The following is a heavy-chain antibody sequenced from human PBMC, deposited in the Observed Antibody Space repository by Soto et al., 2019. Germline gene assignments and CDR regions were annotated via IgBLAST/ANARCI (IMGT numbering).Heavy chain of an antibody. CDR2: ISGSGGST. V-gene: IGHV3-23*01. D-gene: IGHD3-10*01. CDR3: AKGGGRYYYYGMDV. CDR1: GFTFSSYA. Sequence: GGSLRLSCAASGFTFSSYAMSWVRQAPGKGLEWVSAISGSGGSTYYADSVKGRFTISRDNSKNTLYLQMNSLRAEDTAVYYCAKGGGRYYYYGMDVWGQGTTVTVSS. J-gene: IGHJ6*02.